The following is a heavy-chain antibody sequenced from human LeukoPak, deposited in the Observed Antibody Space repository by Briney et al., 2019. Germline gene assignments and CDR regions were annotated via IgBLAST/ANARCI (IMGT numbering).Heavy chain of an antibody. D-gene: IGHD3-16*02. CDR1: GGSISSYY. V-gene: IGHV4-59*01. CDR3: ARALSYGMSYYFDY. CDR2: IYYSGST. Sequence: SETLSLTCTVSGGSISSYYWSWIRQPPGKGLEWIGYIYYSGSTNYNPSLKSRVTISVDTSKNQFSLKLSSVTAADTAVYYCARALSYGMSYYFDYWGQGTLVTVSS. J-gene: IGHJ4*02.